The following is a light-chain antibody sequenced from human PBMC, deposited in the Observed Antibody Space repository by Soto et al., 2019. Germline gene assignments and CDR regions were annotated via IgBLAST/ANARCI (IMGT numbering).Light chain of an antibody. Sequence: QSALTQPASVSGSPGQSITISCTGTSRDVGSYNLVSWYQQHPGKAPKLMIYEVSTRPSGVSNRFSGSKSGNTASLTISGLQAEDEADYYCCSYAGSRVFGGGTMLTVL. CDR1: SRDVGSYNL. V-gene: IGLV2-23*02. CDR2: EVS. CDR3: CSYAGSRV. J-gene: IGLJ3*02.